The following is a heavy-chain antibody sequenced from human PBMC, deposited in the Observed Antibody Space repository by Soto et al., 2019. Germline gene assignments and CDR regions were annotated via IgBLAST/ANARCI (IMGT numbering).Heavy chain of an antibody. Sequence: QMNLVESGGGVVQPGRSLRLSCAASGFVFSDYGMHWVRQAPGKGLEWVALITNDGNNEYYRESVKGRFSISRGRFKNKVDLLMNSLRPEDTGVYYWAKEGPGGGRHFYYAMDVWGQGTTVTVSS. CDR2: ITNDGNNE. CDR1: GFVFSDYG. CDR3: AKEGPGGGRHFYYAMDV. D-gene: IGHD1-26*01. V-gene: IGHV3-30*18. J-gene: IGHJ6*02.